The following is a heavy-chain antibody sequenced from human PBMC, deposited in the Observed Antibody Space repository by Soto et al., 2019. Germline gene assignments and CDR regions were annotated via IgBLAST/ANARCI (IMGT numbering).Heavy chain of an antibody. V-gene: IGHV4-59*01. D-gene: IGHD3-3*01. CDR3: ARETRTIFGVVIPSNWFDP. Sequence: GLEWIGYTYYSGSTNYNPSLKSRVTISVDTSKNQFSLKLSSVTAADTAVYYCARETRTIFGVVIPSNWFDPWGQGTLVTVSS. J-gene: IGHJ5*02. CDR2: TYYSGST.